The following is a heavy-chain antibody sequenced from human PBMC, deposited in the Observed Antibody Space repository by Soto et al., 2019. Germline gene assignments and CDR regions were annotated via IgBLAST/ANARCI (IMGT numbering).Heavy chain of an antibody. J-gene: IGHJ4*02. CDR1: GFTFSTSW. CDR2: INGDGSEE. V-gene: IGHV3-7*01. D-gene: IGHD3-10*01. Sequence: EVQLVESGGGLVQPGGSLRVSCAASGFTFSTSWMNWVRQAPGKGLEWVANINGDGSEEYYADSVRGRFTISRDNVKNALFLQMYSMRAEDTAVYYCAAGFPPDYWGQGTLVTVSS. CDR3: AAGFPPDY.